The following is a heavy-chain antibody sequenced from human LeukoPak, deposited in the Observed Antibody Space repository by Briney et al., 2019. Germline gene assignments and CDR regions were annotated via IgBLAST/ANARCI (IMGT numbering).Heavy chain of an antibody. J-gene: IGHJ4*02. D-gene: IGHD4-11*01. CDR1: GGSFSGYY. Sequence: PSETLPLTCAVYGGSFSGYYWSWIRQPPGKGLEWIGEINHSGSTNYNPSLKSRVTISVDTSKNQFSLKLSSVTAADTAVYYCARRGQMTTINYFDYWGQGTLVTVSS. CDR3: ARRGQMTTINYFDY. CDR2: INHSGST. V-gene: IGHV4-34*01.